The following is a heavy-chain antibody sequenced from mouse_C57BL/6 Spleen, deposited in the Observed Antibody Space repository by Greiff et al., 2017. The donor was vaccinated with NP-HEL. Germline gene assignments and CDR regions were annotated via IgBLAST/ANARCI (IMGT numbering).Heavy chain of an antibody. V-gene: IGHV5-9-1*02. CDR2: ISSGGDYI. CDR3: TRVPGQEAMDD. J-gene: IGHJ4*01. D-gene: IGHD3-1*01. CDR1: GFTFSSYA. Sequence: EVQLVESGAGLVKPGGSLKLSCAASGFTFSSYAMSWVRQTPEKRLEWVAYISSGGDYIYYADTVKGRFTISRDNARNTLYLQMSSLKSEDTAMYYCTRVPGQEAMDDWGKGTSVTVSS.